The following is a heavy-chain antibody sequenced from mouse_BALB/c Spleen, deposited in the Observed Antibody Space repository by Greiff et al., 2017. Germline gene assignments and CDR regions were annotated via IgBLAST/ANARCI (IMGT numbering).Heavy chain of an antibody. V-gene: IGHV14-4*02. Sequence: EVQLQQSGAELVRSGASVKLSCTASGFNIKDYYMHWVKQRPEQGLEWIGWIDPENGDTEYAPKFQGKATMTADTSSNTAYLQLSSLTSEDTAVYYCKGIYGSSYGGAYWGQGTLGTVSA. J-gene: IGHJ3*01. CDR2: IDPENGDT. CDR3: KGIYGSSYGGAY. D-gene: IGHD1-1*01. CDR1: GFNIKDYY.